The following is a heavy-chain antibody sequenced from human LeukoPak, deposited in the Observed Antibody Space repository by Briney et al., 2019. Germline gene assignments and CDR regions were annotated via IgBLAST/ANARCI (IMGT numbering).Heavy chain of an antibody. CDR3: ARALYYYDSSGYYYFDY. CDR2: ISAYNGNT. Sequence: ASVKVSCKAAGYTFTSYGISWVRQAPGQGLEWMGRISAYNGNTNYAQKLQGRVTMTTETSTSTAYMELRSLRSDDTAVYYCARALYYYDSSGYYYFDYWGQGTLVTVSS. CDR1: GYTFTSYG. V-gene: IGHV1-18*01. D-gene: IGHD3-22*01. J-gene: IGHJ4*02.